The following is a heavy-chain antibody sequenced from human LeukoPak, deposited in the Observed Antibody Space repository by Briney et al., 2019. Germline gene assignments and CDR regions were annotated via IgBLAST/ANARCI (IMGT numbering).Heavy chain of an antibody. CDR3: ARESPLGGTFDY. D-gene: IGHD3-16*01. V-gene: IGHV4-61*01. Sequence: PSETLSLTCTVSGGSIRSSYYYWSWIRQPPGKGLEWIGYIYYSGSTNYNPSLKSRVTISVDTSKNQFSLKLSSVTAADTAVYYCARESPLGGTFDYWGQGTLVTVSS. CDR1: GGSIRSSYYY. J-gene: IGHJ4*02. CDR2: IYYSGST.